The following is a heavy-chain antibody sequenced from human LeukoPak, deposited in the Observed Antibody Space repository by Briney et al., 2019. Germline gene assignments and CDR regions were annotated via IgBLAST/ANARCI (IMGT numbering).Heavy chain of an antibody. V-gene: IGHV3-21*06. CDR3: VRDQGQVDFWSEYDAFDI. CDR2: ISSSSSYI. J-gene: IGHJ3*02. CDR1: GFTFSSYS. Sequence: GGSLRLSCAASGFTFSSYSMNWVRQAPGKGLEWVSSISSSSSYIYYADSVKGRFTISRDNAKNSLYLQMNSLRAEDTAVYYCVRDQGQVDFWSEYDAFDIWGQGTMVTVSS. D-gene: IGHD3-3*01.